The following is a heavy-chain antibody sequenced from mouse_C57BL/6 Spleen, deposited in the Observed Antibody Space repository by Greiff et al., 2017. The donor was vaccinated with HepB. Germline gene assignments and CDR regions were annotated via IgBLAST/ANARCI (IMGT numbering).Heavy chain of an antibody. CDR1: GFNIKDDY. CDR2: IDPENGDT. V-gene: IGHV14-4*01. CDR3: TTLIATMAD. J-gene: IGHJ3*01. Sequence: EVQLQQSGAELVRPGASVKLSCTASGFNIKDDYMHWVKQRPEQGLEWIGWIDPENGDTEYASKFQGKATITADTSSNTAYLQLSSLTSEDTAVYYCTTLIATMADWGQGTLVTVSA. D-gene: IGHD1-1*01.